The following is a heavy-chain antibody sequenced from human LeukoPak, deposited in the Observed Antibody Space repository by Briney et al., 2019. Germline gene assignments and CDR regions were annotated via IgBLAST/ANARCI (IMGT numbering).Heavy chain of an antibody. D-gene: IGHD3-22*01. CDR2: ISGSGGST. CDR3: AKKWYYYDSSGYLFYFDY. Sequence: PGGSLRLSCAASGFTFSSYAMSWVRQAPGKGLEWVSAISGSGGSTYYADSVKGRFTISRDNSKNTLYLQMNSLRAEDTAVYYCAKKWYYYDSSGYLFYFDYWGQGTLVTVSS. V-gene: IGHV3-23*01. CDR1: GFTFSSYA. J-gene: IGHJ4*02.